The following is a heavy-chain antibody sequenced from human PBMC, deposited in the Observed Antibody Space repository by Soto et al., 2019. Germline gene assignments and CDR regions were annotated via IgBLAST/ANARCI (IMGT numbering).Heavy chain of an antibody. V-gene: IGHV3-21*01. CDR2: IGTSGSYI. D-gene: IGHD1-26*01. Sequence: PGGSLRLSCAVSGFIFSRYSMNWVRQAPGKGLEWVSSIGTSGSYIYDTESVKGRFTISRDNTKDSLYLQMNRLRAEDTAIYYCARGSAFIGLDYWGQGTPVTVSS. CDR1: GFIFSRYS. J-gene: IGHJ4*02. CDR3: ARGSAFIGLDY.